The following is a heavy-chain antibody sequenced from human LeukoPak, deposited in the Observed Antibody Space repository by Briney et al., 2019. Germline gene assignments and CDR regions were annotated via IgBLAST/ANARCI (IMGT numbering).Heavy chain of an antibody. D-gene: IGHD2-15*01. Sequence: GGSLRLSCAASGFTFSSYSMNWVRQAPGKGLEWVSSISSSSSYIYYADSVKGRFTISRDNAKNSLYLQMNSLRAEDTAVYYCAQQVGYCSSGSCYFTYWGQGTLVTVSS. J-gene: IGHJ1*01. CDR1: GFTFSSYS. CDR3: AQQVGYCSSGSCYFTY. CDR2: ISSSSSYI. V-gene: IGHV3-21*04.